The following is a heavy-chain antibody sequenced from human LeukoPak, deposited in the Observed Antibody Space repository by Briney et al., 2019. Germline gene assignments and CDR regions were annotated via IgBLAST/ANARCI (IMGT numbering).Heavy chain of an antibody. CDR3: AKAYQYCSSTSCYTYYFDY. CDR2: ISWNSGSI. V-gene: IGHV3-9*01. J-gene: IGHJ4*02. D-gene: IGHD2-2*02. Sequence: GGSLRLSCAASGFTFDDYAMHWVRQAPGKGLEWVSGISWNSGSIGYADSVKGRFTISRDNAKNSLYLQMNSLRAEDTALYYCAKAYQYCSSTSCYTYYFDYWGQGTLVTVSS. CDR1: GFTFDDYA.